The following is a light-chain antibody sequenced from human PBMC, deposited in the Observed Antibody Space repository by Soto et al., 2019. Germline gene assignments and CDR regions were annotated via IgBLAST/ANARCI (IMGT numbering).Light chain of an antibody. CDR3: ASYTSSSTSVI. V-gene: IGLV2-14*01. Sequence: QSALTQPASVSGSPGQSITISCTGTSSDVGGYKYVSWYQQHPDKAPKLIIFEVSNRPSGISNRFSGSKSGNTASLTISGLLAEDEADYYCASYTSSSTSVIFGRGTKLTVL. CDR2: EVS. J-gene: IGLJ2*01. CDR1: SSDVGGYKY.